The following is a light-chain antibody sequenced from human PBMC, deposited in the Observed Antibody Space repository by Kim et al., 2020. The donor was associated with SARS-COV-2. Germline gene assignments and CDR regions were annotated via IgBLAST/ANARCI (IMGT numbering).Light chain of an antibody. CDR3: RSFDASSHV. V-gene: IGLV6-57*03. CDR2: EDD. J-gene: IGLJ2*01. Sequence: TVSCTRIGGSIASDVVQWYQQRPDRAPTTVIYEDDLRPSGVSGRFSGSSDISSNSASLSISGLQTEDEADYFCRSFDASSHVFGGGTKVTVL. CDR1: GGSIASDV.